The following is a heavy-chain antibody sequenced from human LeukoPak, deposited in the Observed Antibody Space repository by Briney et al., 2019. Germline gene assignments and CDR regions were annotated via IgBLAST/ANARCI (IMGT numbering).Heavy chain of an antibody. D-gene: IGHD4-11*01. CDR1: GFTISSYA. J-gene: IGHJ1*01. Sequence: PGGSLRLSCAASGFTISSYAMSWVRQAPGKELEWVSVISGSGTSAYYADSVRGRFTISRDNSKNTVYLQMKGLRVEDTAVYYCAKDPTAPGTAEYFQHWGQGTLVTVSS. CDR3: AKDPTAPGTAEYFQH. V-gene: IGHV3-23*01. CDR2: ISGSGTSA.